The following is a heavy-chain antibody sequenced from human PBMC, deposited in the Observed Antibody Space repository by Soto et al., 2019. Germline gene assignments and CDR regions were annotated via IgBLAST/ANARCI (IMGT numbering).Heavy chain of an antibody. CDR3: AHSTIVSHAFDI. J-gene: IGHJ3*02. CDR1: GFSLRISGVG. Sequence: QITLKESGPTLVKPTQTLTLTCTFSGFSLRISGVGVGWIRQPPGKALEWLALIYWDDDKRYSPSLKSRLTISHDTSKTQEVLSMTNMYPVVTATYYCAHSTIVSHAFDIWGQGTMVTVSS. D-gene: IGHD3-10*01. CDR2: IYWDDDK. V-gene: IGHV2-5*02.